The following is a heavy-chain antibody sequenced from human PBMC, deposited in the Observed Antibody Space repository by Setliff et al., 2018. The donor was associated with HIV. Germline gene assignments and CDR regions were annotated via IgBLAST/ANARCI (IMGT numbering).Heavy chain of an antibody. J-gene: IGHJ4*02. CDR2: INHSGST. Sequence: PGGSLRLSCAASGFTFSRYAMTWVRQAPGKGLEWIGEINHSGSTKYNPSLKSRVTISVDTSKNQFSLKLSSVTAADTAVYYCARLSRPGYSYGRGFDYWGQGTLVTVSS. CDR3: ARLSRPGYSYGRGFDY. V-gene: IGHV4-34*01. D-gene: IGHD5-18*01. CDR1: GFTFSRYA.